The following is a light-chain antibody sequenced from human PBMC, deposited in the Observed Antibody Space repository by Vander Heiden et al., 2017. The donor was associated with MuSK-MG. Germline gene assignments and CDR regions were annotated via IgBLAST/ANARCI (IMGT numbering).Light chain of an antibody. J-gene: IGLJ2*01. V-gene: IGLV1-44*01. CDR2: KTN. CDR3: SASDDSMSGGGG. Sequence: QSVLTPPPFASGTPAQRVTISCSASSPKLGSNPRSWLQPPPGTPPKLLTLKTNQRPSGVPDRFSGATSGTSAAPVTSGLQSEDEADYYWSASDDSMSGGGGFGGGTKVTVL. CDR1: SPKLGSNP.